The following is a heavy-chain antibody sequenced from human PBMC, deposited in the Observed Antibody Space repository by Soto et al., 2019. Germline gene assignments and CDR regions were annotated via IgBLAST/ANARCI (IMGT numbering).Heavy chain of an antibody. V-gene: IGHV2-5*01. CDR2: IYWNNDK. D-gene: IGHD6-19*01. CDR3: AHRPSGWYLFDY. CDR1: GFSLSTGVG. J-gene: IGHJ4*02. Sequence: QITLKESGPTLVNPTQTLTLTCTFSGFSLSTGVGVGWIRQPPGKALEWLALIYWNNDKRYSQSLKSRLTITKDTSKNQVVLTMTNMDPVDTATYYCAHRPSGWYLFDYWGQGTLVTVSS.